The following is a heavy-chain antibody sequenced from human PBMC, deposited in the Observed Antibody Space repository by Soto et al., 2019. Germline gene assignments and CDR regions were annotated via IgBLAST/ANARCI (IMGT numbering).Heavy chain of an antibody. V-gene: IGHV1-46*01. Sequence: ASVKVSCKASGYTFTSYYMHWVRQAPGQGLEWMGIINPSGGSTSYAQKFQGRVTMTRDTSTSTVYMELSSLRSEDTAVYYCARFPKEILEWSTPLSYYYYYCMDVWGQGTTVTVSS. CDR1: GYTFTSYY. D-gene: IGHD3-3*01. J-gene: IGHJ6*02. CDR3: ARFPKEILEWSTPLSYYYYYCMDV. CDR2: INPSGGST.